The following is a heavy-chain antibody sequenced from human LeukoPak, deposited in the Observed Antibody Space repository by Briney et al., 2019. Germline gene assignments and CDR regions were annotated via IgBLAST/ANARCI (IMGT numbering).Heavy chain of an antibody. D-gene: IGHD2-2*01. CDR3: ARAGGLGYCSSTSCSRLFAFDI. CDR2: SGST. CDR1: GGSISSYY. V-gene: IGHV4-59*12. Sequence: SETLSLTCTVSGGSISSYYWGWIRQPPGKGLEWIGYSGSTNYNPSLKSRVTMSVDTSKNQFSLKLSSVTAADTAVYYCARAGGLGYCSSTSCSRLFAFDIWGQGTMVTVSS. J-gene: IGHJ3*02.